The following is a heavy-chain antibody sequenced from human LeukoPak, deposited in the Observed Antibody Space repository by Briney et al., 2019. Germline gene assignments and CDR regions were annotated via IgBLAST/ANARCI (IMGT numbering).Heavy chain of an antibody. J-gene: IGHJ4*02. V-gene: IGHV3-53*01. CDR3: ARMLISSGYYVDS. CDR1: GFTVRSNY. CDR2: IYSGGTT. Sequence: GGSLRLSCAASGFTVRSNYMSWVRQAPGKGLEWVSVIYSGGTTYYADSVKGRFTISRDISKNTLYLQMDSLRVEDTAVYYCARMLISSGYYVDSWGQGTLVTVSS. D-gene: IGHD3-22*01.